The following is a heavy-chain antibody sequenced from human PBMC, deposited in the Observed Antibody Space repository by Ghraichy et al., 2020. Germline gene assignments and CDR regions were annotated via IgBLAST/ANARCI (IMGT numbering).Heavy chain of an antibody. Sequence: SETLSLTCTVSGGSISNSNWWSWVRQPPGKGLEWIGDIYHTGSTDFNPSLKSRVTISVDKSKNYFSLQVTSVTAADTAVYYCARDMRYYGSGTYLLHGMDVWGQGTTVTVSS. CDR3: ARDMRYYGSGTYLLHGMDV. CDR1: GGSISNSNW. J-gene: IGHJ6*02. CDR2: IYHTGST. D-gene: IGHD3-10*01. V-gene: IGHV4-4*02.